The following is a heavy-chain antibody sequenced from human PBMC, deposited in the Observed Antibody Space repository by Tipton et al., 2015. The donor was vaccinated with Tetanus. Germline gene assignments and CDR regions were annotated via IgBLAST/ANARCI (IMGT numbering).Heavy chain of an antibody. D-gene: IGHD2-15*01. CDR3: AREADRSGGSCFSGDFDN. CDR1: GFIFSSYG. V-gene: IGHV3-33*01. Sequence: SLRLSCAASGFIFSSYGIHWVRQAPGKGLEWVAVSWYDGTDKYYADSEKGRFTISRDNSKNTLYLQMNSLRAEDTAVYYCAREADRSGGSCFSGDFDNWGQGTQVTVSS. CDR2: SWYDGTDK. J-gene: IGHJ4*02.